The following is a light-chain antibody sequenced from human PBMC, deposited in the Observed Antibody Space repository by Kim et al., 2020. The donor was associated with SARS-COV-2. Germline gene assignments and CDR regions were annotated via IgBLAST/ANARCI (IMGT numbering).Light chain of an antibody. CDR1: NLEEKY. CDR2: HDN. J-gene: IGLJ1*01. Sequence: VSPGQTATITCSGDNLEEKYSSWYQQKPGQSPVLVIYHDNKRPAGIPERFSGSNSGNTATLTISGTQALDEADYYCQAWDSKTNHVFGTGTKVTVL. CDR3: QAWDSKTNHV. V-gene: IGLV3-1*01.